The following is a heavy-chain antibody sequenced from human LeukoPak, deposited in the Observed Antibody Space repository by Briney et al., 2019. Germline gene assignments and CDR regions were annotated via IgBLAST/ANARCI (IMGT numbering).Heavy chain of an antibody. J-gene: IGHJ4*02. D-gene: IGHD3-3*01. CDR3: ARDLTIFGVVITNCDY. CDR2: ISAYNDET. Sequence: ASVKVSCKPSGYTFTSYGISWVRQAPGQGLEWMGWISAYNDETNSAQTLQGRVTMTTDTSTRTAYLALRTLRSDDTAVYYCARDLTIFGVVITNCDYWGQGTLVTVSS. CDR1: GYTFTSYG. V-gene: IGHV1-18*01.